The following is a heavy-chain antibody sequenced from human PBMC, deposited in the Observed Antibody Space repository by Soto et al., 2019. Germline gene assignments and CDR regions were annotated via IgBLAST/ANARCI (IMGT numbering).Heavy chain of an antibody. CDR3: ARDASLQLWLYFDY. Sequence: LRLSCAASGFTFSSYWMSWVRQAPGKGLEWVANIKRDGSEKYYVDSVKGRFTISRDNAKNSLYLQMNSLRAEDTAVYYCARDASLQLWLYFDYWGQGTLVTVSS. V-gene: IGHV3-7*03. CDR2: IKRDGSEK. CDR1: GFTFSSYW. D-gene: IGHD5-18*01. J-gene: IGHJ4*02.